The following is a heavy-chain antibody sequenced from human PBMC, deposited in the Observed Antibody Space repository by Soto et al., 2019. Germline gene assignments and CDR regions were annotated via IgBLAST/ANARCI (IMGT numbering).Heavy chain of an antibody. Sequence: PGGSLRLSCAASGFTVSSNYMSWVRQAPVKGLEWVSVIYSGGSTYYADSVKGRFTISRDNSKNTLYLQMNSLRAEDTAVYYCARDGTTWYFDLWGRGTLVTVSS. CDR1: GFTVSSNY. CDR3: ARDGTTWYFDL. CDR2: IYSGGST. J-gene: IGHJ2*01. D-gene: IGHD1-1*01. V-gene: IGHV3-53*01.